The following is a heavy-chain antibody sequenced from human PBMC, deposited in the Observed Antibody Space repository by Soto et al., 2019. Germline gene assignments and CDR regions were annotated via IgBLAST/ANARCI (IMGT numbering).Heavy chain of an antibody. D-gene: IGHD1-1*01. Sequence: PSETLSLTCNVSGGSISIYFWIWIRQPPGKGLEWIGSTFFSGSTNYNPSLKSRVTMSLDTSKNQFSLKLTSVTAADTAVYYCASRTGTQYYYMEVWGKGTTVTVSS. CDR3: ASRTGTQYYYMEV. CDR1: GGSISIYF. V-gene: IGHV4-59*08. CDR2: TFFSGST. J-gene: IGHJ6*03.